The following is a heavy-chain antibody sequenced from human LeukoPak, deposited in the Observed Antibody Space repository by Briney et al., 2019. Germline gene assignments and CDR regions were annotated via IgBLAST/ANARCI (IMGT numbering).Heavy chain of an antibody. CDR2: INPNSGGT. D-gene: IGHD2-15*01. CDR1: GYTFTGYY. CDR3: ASYCSGGSCYSDDAFDI. Sequence: ASVKVSCKASGYTFTGYYMHWVRQAPGQGLEWMGRINPNSGGTNYAQKSQGRVTMTRDTSISTAYMELSRLRSDDTAVYYCASYCSGGSCYSDDAFDIWGQGTMVTVSS. V-gene: IGHV1-2*06. J-gene: IGHJ3*02.